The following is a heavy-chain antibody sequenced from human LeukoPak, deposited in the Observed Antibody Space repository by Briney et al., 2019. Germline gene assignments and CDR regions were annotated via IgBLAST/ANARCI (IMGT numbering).Heavy chain of an antibody. D-gene: IGHD6-13*01. Sequence: QAGGPLRLSCAASGFTFSSYAMSWVRQAPGKGLEWVSAISGSGGSAYYADSVKGRFTISRDNSKNTLYLQMNSLRAEDTAVYYCAKVGIAAAGTRPYYFDYWGQGTLVTVSS. V-gene: IGHV3-23*01. CDR1: GFTFSSYA. J-gene: IGHJ4*02. CDR3: AKVGIAAAGTRPYYFDY. CDR2: ISGSGGSA.